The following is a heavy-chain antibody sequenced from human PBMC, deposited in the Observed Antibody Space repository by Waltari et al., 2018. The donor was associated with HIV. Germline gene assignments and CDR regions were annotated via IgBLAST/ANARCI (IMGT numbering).Heavy chain of an antibody. D-gene: IGHD3-22*01. CDR1: GYTFTSYY. V-gene: IGHV1-46*01. Sequence: QVQLVQSGAEVKKPGASVKVSCKASGYTFTSYYMHWVRQAPGQGLEWMGVINPSGGSTSCAQKFQGRVTMTRDTSTSTVYMELSSLRSEDTAVYYCARLHYYDSSGPGPFDYWGQGTLVSVSS. CDR2: INPSGGST. CDR3: ARLHYYDSSGPGPFDY. J-gene: IGHJ4*02.